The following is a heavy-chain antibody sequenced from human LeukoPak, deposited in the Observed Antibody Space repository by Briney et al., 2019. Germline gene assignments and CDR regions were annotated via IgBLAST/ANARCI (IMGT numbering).Heavy chain of an antibody. J-gene: IGHJ5*02. D-gene: IGHD2-21*01. CDR1: GGSFSVYY. CDR2: INHSGST. Sequence: SETLSLTCAVYGGSFSVYYWSWIRQPPGKGLEWIGEINHSGSTNYNPSLKSRVTISVDTSKNQFSLKLSSVTAADTAVYYCARAPQRSYQHNWFDPWGQGTLVTVSS. CDR3: ARAPQRSYQHNWFDP. V-gene: IGHV4-34*01.